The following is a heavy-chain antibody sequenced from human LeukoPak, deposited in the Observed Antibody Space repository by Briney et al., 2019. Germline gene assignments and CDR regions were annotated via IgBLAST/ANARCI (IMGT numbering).Heavy chain of an antibody. Sequence: PGGSLRLSCAASGFPFSSYSMNWGRQAPGKGREWGSSISSSSSYIYYADSVKGRFTISRDNAKNSLYLQMNSLRAEDTAVYYCARTIMIPFGDLPPPRFDIWGQGTMVTVSS. D-gene: IGHD3-16*01. CDR2: ISSSSSYI. V-gene: IGHV3-21*01. J-gene: IGHJ3*02. CDR1: GFPFSSYS. CDR3: ARTIMIPFGDLPPPRFDI.